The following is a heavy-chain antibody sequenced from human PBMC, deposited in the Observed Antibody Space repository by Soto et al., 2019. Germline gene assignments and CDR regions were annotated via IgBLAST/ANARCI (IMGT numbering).Heavy chain of an antibody. J-gene: IGHJ6*02. CDR2: IIPIFGTA. V-gene: IGHV1-69*06. CDR1: GGTFSSYA. CDR3: ARTGSSGWHTHYYGMDV. D-gene: IGHD6-19*01. Sequence: SVKVSCKASGGTFSSYAISWVRQAPGQGLEWMGGIIPIFGTANYAQKFQGRVTITADKSTSTAYMELSSLRSEDTAVYYCARTGSSGWHTHYYGMDVWGQGTTVTVSS.